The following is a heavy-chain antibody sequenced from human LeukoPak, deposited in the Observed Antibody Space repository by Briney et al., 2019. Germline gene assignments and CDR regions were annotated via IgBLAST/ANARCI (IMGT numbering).Heavy chain of an antibody. CDR2: IKQDGGEK. CDR3: ARDPYSGSYGPYYYYYMDV. D-gene: IGHD1-26*01. Sequence: GGSPRLSCAASGFTFSSYWMHWARQAPGKGLEWVANIKQDGGEKFYVDSVKGRFTISRDNAKNSLYLQMDSLRVEDTAVYYCARDPYSGSYGPYYYYYMDVWGEGTTVTISS. V-gene: IGHV3-7*01. J-gene: IGHJ6*03. CDR1: GFTFSSYW.